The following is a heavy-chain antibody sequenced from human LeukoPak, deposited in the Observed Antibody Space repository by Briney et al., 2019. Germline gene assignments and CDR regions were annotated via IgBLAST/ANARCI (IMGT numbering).Heavy chain of an antibody. CDR1: GFTFSSYG. CDR3: AKEGYYYDSSGYYDTAFDI. J-gene: IGHJ3*02. D-gene: IGHD3-22*01. V-gene: IGHV3-30*18. Sequence: PGGSLRLSCAASGFTFSSYGMHWVRQAPGKGLEWVAVISYDGSNKYYADSVKGRFTISRDNSKNTLYLQMNSLRAEDTAVYYCAKEGYYYDSSGYYDTAFDIWGQGTMVTVSS. CDR2: ISYDGSNK.